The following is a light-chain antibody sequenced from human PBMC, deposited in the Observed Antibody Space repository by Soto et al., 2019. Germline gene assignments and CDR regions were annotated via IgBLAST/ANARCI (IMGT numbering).Light chain of an antibody. J-gene: IGKJ1*01. Sequence: DLPMTQSPSTLSAFVGDRVTITCRASQSISSWLAWYQQKPGKTPKLLIYDASSLESGVPSRFSGSGSGTEFTLTISSLQPDDFATYYCQQYSSFWTFGQGTKVEIK. CDR1: QSISSW. CDR3: QQYSSFWT. V-gene: IGKV1-5*01. CDR2: DAS.